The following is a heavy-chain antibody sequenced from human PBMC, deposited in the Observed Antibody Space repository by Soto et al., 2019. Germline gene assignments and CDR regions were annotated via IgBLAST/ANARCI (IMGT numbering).Heavy chain of an antibody. CDR1: GGSISSSSYY. D-gene: IGHD3-3*01. CDR3: ARHKAGVVCNWFDP. CDR2: IYYSGST. V-gene: IGHV4-39*01. J-gene: IGHJ5*02. Sequence: SETLSLSCTVSGGSISSSSYYWGWIRQPPGKGLEWIGSIYYSGSTYYNPSLKSRVTISVDTSKNQFSLKLSSVTAADTAAYYCARHKAGVVCNWFDPWGQGTLVTVSS.